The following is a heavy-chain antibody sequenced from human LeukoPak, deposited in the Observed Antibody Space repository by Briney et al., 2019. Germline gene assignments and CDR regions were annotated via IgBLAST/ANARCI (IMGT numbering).Heavy chain of an antibody. CDR2: IYHSGST. V-gene: IGHV4-38-2*01. CDR1: GYSISSGYY. J-gene: IGHJ4*02. Sequence: TSETLSLTCAVSGYSISSGYYWGWIRQPPGKGLEWIGSIYHSGSTYYNPSLKSRVTISVDTSKNQFSLKLSSVTAADTAVYYCARHPQTTYVGATLDYWGQGNLVTVSS. D-gene: IGHD1-26*01. CDR3: ARHPQTTYVGATLDY.